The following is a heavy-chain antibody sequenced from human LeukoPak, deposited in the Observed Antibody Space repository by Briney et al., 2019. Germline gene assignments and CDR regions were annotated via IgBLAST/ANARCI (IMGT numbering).Heavy chain of an antibody. CDR1: GFTFSSYG. CDR3: ARDTYYYGSGKDGMDV. Sequence: PGGSLRLSCAASGFTFSSYGMHWVRQAPGKGLEWVAVIWYDGSNKYYADSVKGRFTISRDNSKNTLCLQMNSLRAEDTAVYYCARDTYYYGSGKDGMDVWGQGTTVTVSS. V-gene: IGHV3-33*01. D-gene: IGHD3-10*01. CDR2: IWYDGSNK. J-gene: IGHJ6*02.